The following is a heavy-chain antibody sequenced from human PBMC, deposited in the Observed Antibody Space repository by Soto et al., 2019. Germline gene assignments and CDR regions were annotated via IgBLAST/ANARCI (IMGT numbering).Heavy chain of an antibody. J-gene: IGHJ2*01. CDR2: INAGNGNT. V-gene: IGHV1-3*01. CDR1: GYTFTSYA. Sequence: QVQLVQSGAEVKKPGASVKVSCKASGYTFTSYAMHWVRQAPGQRLEWMGWINAGNGNTKYAQKFQGRVTITRDTSASTAYMELSSLRSDDTAVYYCARGESLYWYFDLWGRGTLVTVSS. CDR3: ARGESLYWYFDL.